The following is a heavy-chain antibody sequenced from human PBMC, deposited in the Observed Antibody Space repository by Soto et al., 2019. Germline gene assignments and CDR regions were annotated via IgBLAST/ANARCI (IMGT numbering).Heavy chain of an antibody. J-gene: IGHJ6*04. Sequence: SCAASGFTFSSYAMSWVRQAPGKGLEWVSAISGSGGSTYYADSVKGRFTISRDNSKNTLYLQMNSLRAEDTAVYYCAKAAVPAATTYYYYYYYGMDVWGKGTTVTVFS. CDR3: AKAAVPAATTYYYYYYYGMDV. D-gene: IGHD2-2*01. CDR2: ISGSGGST. V-gene: IGHV3-23*01. CDR1: GFTFSSYA.